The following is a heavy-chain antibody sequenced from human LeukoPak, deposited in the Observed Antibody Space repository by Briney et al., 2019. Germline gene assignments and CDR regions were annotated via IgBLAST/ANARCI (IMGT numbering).Heavy chain of an antibody. J-gene: IGHJ4*02. CDR3: ARDRGSIRGVNDY. CDR2: IYYSGST. CDR1: GGSISSSSYY. Sequence: SETLSLTYTVSGGSISSSSYYWGWIRQPPGKGLEWIGSIYYSGSTYYNPSLKSQVTISVDTSKNQFSLKLSSVTAADTAVYYCARDRGSIRGVNDYWGQGTLVTVSS. V-gene: IGHV4-39*07. D-gene: IGHD3-10*01.